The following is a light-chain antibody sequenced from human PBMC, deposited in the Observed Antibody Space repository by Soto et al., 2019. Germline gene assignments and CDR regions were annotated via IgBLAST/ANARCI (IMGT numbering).Light chain of an antibody. CDR3: QESYSTPLA. CDR1: QNINIF. CDR2: AAS. J-gene: IGKJ1*01. Sequence: DIQVTQSPSSLSASVGDRVTITCRTSQNINIFLNWYQQKPGRAPMVVISAASNLESGVPSRFSGRGSGTEFTLTISNLQPGDSALYFCQESYSTPLAFGQGTKGDIK. V-gene: IGKV1-39*01.